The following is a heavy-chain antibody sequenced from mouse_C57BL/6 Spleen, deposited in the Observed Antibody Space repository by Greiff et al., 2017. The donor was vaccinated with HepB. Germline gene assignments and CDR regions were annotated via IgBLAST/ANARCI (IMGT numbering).Heavy chain of an antibody. D-gene: IGHD2-5*01. CDR3: ARNSYYSNYVAYFDV. Sequence: VKLVESGPGLVQPSQSLSITCTVSGFSLTSYGVHWVRQSPGKGLEWLGVIWSGGSTDYNAAFISRRSISKDNSKSQVFFKMNSLQADDTAIYYWARNSYYSNYVAYFDVWGTGTTVTVSS. J-gene: IGHJ1*03. V-gene: IGHV2-2*01. CDR1: GFSLTSYG. CDR2: IWSGGST.